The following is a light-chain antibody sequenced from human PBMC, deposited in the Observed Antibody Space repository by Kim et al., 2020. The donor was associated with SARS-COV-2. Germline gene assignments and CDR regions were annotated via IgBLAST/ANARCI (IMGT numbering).Light chain of an antibody. CDR3: QQHHTSPLT. Sequence: EIVLTQSPGTMSLSPGERATLSCRASQSIPSNYLAWYQQKPGQAPRLVISDVPSRATGIPDRFSGSGSGTDFTLSISRLEPEDFAVYYCQQHHTSPLTFGGGTKVAIK. V-gene: IGKV3-20*01. CDR1: QSIPSNY. J-gene: IGKJ4*01. CDR2: DVP.